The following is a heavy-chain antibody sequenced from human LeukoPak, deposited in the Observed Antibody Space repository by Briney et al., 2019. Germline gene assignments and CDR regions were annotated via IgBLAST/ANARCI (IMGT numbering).Heavy chain of an antibody. CDR1: GFTFSTYA. J-gene: IGHJ4*02. CDR2: ITDGAGGT. CDR3: ARVVVVSAARSYYFDS. Sequence: GGSLRLSCVASGFTFSTYAMTWVRQAPGRGLDWVSAITDGAGGTYYADSVKGRFTISRDSSKNTLYLQMNSLRADDTAVYYCARVVVVSAARSYYFDSWGQGTLVTVSS. V-gene: IGHV3-23*01. D-gene: IGHD2-2*01.